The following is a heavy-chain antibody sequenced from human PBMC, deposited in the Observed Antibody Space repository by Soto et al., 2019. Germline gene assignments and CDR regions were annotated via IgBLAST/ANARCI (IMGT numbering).Heavy chain of an antibody. J-gene: IGHJ3*02. CDR2: INPNSGST. Sequence: ASVKVSCKASGYTFIGYYIHWVRQAPGQGLEWMGWINPNSGSTNYAQKFQGRVTMTKDTSISTTYMDLSRLISDDTAVYYCARYCSSVSCYDEIWDQGTMVTVSS. V-gene: IGHV1-2*02. CDR3: ARYCSSVSCYDEI. CDR1: GYTFIGYY. D-gene: IGHD2-15*01.